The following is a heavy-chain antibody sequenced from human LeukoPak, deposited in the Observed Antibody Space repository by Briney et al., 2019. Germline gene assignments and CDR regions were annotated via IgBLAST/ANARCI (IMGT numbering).Heavy chain of an antibody. CDR1: GDSLRRYY. CDR3: ARIMSTVSRTFDY. Sequence: SDTLSLTCTVWGDSLRRYYGVWLRQPTRKGLEGVGYIYYSESTNFNPSLKSRVTISVDTSSNQFSLKLSSVTAADTGVYYCARIMSTVSRTFDYWGQGTLVTVSS. CDR2: IYYSEST. D-gene: IGHD5/OR15-5a*01. J-gene: IGHJ4*02. V-gene: IGHV4-59*07.